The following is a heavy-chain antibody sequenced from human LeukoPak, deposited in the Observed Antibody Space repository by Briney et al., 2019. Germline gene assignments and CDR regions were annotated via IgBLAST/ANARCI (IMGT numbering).Heavy chain of an antibody. J-gene: IGHJ3*02. D-gene: IGHD4-11*01. CDR2: IWYDGSNK. CDR3: ARNRLPRAFDI. V-gene: IGHV3-33*01. Sequence: GGSLRLSCAASRFTFSSYGMHWVRQAPGKGLGWVAVIWYDGSNKYYADSVKGRFTISRDNSKNTLYLQMNSLRAEDTAVYYCARNRLPRAFDIWGQGTMVTVSS. CDR1: RFTFSSYG.